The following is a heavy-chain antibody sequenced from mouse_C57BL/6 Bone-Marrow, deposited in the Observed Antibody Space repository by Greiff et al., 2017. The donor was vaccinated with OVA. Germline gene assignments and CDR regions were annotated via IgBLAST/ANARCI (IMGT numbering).Heavy chain of an antibody. Sequence: VQLQQSGPVLVKPGASVKMSCKASGYTFTDYYMNWVKQSHGKSLEWIGVINPYNGGTSYTQQFKGQATLTVDKSSSTTYKELNSLTSEDTGVYYCARDGYYFAYWGQGTLVTVSA. CDR3: ARDGYYFAY. D-gene: IGHD2-3*01. V-gene: IGHV1-19*01. J-gene: IGHJ3*01. CDR1: GYTFTDYY. CDR2: INPYNGGT.